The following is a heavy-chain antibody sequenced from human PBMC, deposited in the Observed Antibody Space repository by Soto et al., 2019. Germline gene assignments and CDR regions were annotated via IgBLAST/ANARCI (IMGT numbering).Heavy chain of an antibody. CDR2: IIPIFGTA. J-gene: IGHJ4*02. D-gene: IGHD1-26*01. CDR1: GGTFSSYA. Sequence: GASVKVSCKXSGGTFSSYAISWVRQAPGQGLEWMGGIIPIFGTANYAQKFQGRVTITADESTSTAYMELSSLRSEDTAVHYCARFISGSYDNNYWGQGTLVTVSS. CDR3: ARFISGSYDNNY. V-gene: IGHV1-69*13.